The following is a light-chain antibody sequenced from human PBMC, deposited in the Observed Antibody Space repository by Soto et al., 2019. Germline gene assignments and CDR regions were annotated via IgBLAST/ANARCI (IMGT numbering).Light chain of an antibody. CDR3: QQYGSSPGT. J-gene: IGKJ1*01. CDR2: GAS. V-gene: IGKV3-20*01. CDR1: QSVSSSY. Sequence: IVLTQSQGTLSLAPGERATLSCRASQSVSSSYLAWYQQKPGQAPRLLIYGASSRATGIPDRFSVSGSGTDFTLTISRLEPEDFAVYYCQQYGSSPGTFGQGTKVEIK.